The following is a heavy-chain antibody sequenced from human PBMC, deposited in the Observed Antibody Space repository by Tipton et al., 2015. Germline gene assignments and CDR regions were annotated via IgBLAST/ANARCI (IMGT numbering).Heavy chain of an antibody. J-gene: IGHJ4*02. CDR1: GGSVSSYY. CDR3: ARDRRSGWTPEADY. CDR2: IYYSGST. D-gene: IGHD6-19*01. V-gene: IGHV4-59*02. Sequence: LRLSCTVSGGSVSSYYWSWIRQPPGKGLEWIGYIYYSGSTNYNPSLKSRVTISVDTSKNQFSLKLSSVTAADTAVYYCARDRRSGWTPEADYWGQGTLVTVSS.